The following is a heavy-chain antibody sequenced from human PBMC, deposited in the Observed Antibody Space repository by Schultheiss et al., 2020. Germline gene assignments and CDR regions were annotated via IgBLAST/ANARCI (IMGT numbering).Heavy chain of an antibody. Sequence: GGSLRLSCAASGFTFSSYAMHWVRQAPGKGLEWVSSISSSSSYIYYADSVKGRFTISRDNAKNSLYLQMNSLRDEDTAVYYCARGLPRPYYYDSSGYSLFDYWGQGTLVTVSS. CDR3: ARGLPRPYYYDSSGYSLFDY. V-gene: IGHV3-21*01. CDR2: ISSSSSYI. D-gene: IGHD3-22*01. J-gene: IGHJ4*02. CDR1: GFTFSSYA.